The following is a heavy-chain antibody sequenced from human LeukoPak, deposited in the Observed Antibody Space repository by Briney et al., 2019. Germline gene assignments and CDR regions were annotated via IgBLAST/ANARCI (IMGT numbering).Heavy chain of an antibody. J-gene: IGHJ4*02. CDR1: GYTLTSYG. CDR3: AVSGYYPEALDY. CDR2: ISAYNGNT. V-gene: IGHV1-18*01. D-gene: IGHD3-3*01. Sequence: ASVKVSCKASGYTLTSYGISWVRQAPGQGLEWMGWISAYNGNTNYAQKLQGRVTMTTDTSTSTAYMELRSLRSDDTAVYYCAVSGYYPEALDYWGQGTLVTVSS.